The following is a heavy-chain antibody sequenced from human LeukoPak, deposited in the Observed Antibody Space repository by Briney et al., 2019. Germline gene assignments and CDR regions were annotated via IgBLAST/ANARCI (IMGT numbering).Heavy chain of an antibody. CDR1: GFTFSSYA. D-gene: IGHD3-22*01. CDR3: ARDPEVGYYDSGDY. V-gene: IGHV4-30-4*08. CDR2: IYYSGST. Sequence: LRLSCAASGFTFSSYAMSWIRQPPGKGLEWIGYIYYSGSTYYNPSLKSRVTISVDTSKNQFSLKLSSVTAADTAVYYCARDPEVGYYDSGDYWGQGTLVTVSS. J-gene: IGHJ4*02.